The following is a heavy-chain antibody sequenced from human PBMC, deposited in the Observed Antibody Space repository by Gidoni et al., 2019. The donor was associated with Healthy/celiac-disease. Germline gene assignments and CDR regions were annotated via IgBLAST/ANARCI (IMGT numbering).Heavy chain of an antibody. CDR2: INHSGST. J-gene: IGHJ6*02. D-gene: IGHD2-15*01. CDR1: GGSLSGYY. CDR3: ARGRLGYCSGGSCYYYYYYYGMDV. Sequence: QVQLQQWGAGLLKPSETLSLTCAVYGGSLSGYYWSWIRQPPGKGLEWIGEINHSGSTNYNPSLKSRVTISVDTSKNQFSLKLSSVTAADTAVYYCARGRLGYCSGGSCYYYYYYYGMDVWGQGTTVTVSS. V-gene: IGHV4-34*01.